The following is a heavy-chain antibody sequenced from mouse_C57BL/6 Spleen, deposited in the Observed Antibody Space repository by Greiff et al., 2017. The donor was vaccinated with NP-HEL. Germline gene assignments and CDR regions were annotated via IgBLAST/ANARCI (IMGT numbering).Heavy chain of an antibody. CDR3: ARFYYDYDGVSFDY. J-gene: IGHJ2*01. D-gene: IGHD2-4*01. CDR1: GYTFTDYN. Sequence: VQLQQSGPELVKPGASEKIPCKASGYTFTDYNMDWVKQSHGKSLEWIGDINPNNGGTIYNQKFKGKATLTVDKSSSTAYMELRSLTSEDTAVYYCARFYYDYDGVSFDYWGQGTTLTVSS. V-gene: IGHV1-18*01. CDR2: INPNNGGT.